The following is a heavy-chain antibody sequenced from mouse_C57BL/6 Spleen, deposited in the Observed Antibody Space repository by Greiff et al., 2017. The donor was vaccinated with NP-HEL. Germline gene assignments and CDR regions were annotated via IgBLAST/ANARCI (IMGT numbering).Heavy chain of an antibody. V-gene: IGHV10-1*01. CDR3: VRQVLGYFDV. D-gene: IGHD3-1*01. Sequence: EVQRVESGGGLVQPKGSLKLSCAASGFSFNTYAMNWVRQAPGKGLEWVARIRSKSNNYATYYADSVKDRFTISRDDSESMLYLQMNNLKTEDTAMYYCVRQVLGYFDVWGTGTTVTVSS. CDR1: GFSFNTYA. J-gene: IGHJ1*03. CDR2: IRSKSNNYAT.